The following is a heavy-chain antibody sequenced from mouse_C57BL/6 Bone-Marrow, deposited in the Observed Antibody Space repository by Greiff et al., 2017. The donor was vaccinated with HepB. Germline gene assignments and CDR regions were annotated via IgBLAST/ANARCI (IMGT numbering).Heavy chain of an antibody. Sequence: EVQRVESGPGLVKPSQSLSLTCSVTGYSITSGYYWNWIRQSPGNKLEWMGYISYDGSNNYNPSLKNRITITRDTSKNQVVLKFNSVTTEDTATYYCAREDDSYYGYAMDYWGQGTSVTVSS. D-gene: IGHD2-3*01. CDR2: ISYDGSN. J-gene: IGHJ4*01. CDR3: AREDDSYYGYAMDY. V-gene: IGHV3-6*01. CDR1: GYSITSGYY.